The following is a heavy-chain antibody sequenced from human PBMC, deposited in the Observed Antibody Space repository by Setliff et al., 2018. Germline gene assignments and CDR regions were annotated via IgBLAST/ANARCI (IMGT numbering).Heavy chain of an antibody. CDR2: IYHSGYT. Sequence: PSETLSLTCTVSGGSISSGGYYWSWIRQPTGKGLEWIGYIYHSGYTSYNPSLKSRVTLSVDTSKNKLSLRLTSVTAADTALYYCARGLHGTSDDYYVGAFDMWGLGTKVTVSS. V-gene: IGHV4-61*08. D-gene: IGHD3-22*01. J-gene: IGHJ3*02. CDR1: GGSISSGGYY. CDR3: ARGLHGTSDDYYVGAFDM.